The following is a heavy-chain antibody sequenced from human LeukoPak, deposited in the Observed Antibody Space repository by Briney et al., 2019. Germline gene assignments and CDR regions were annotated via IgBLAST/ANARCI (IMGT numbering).Heavy chain of an antibody. CDR1: GGSFSGYY. CDR3: AKSSGWQARDSYYFDY. D-gene: IGHD6-19*01. J-gene: IGHJ4*02. V-gene: IGHV4-34*01. CDR2: INHSGST. Sequence: SETLSLTCAVYGGSFSGYYWSWLRQPPGKGLEWIGEINHSGSTNYNPSLKSRVTISVDTSKNQFSLKLSSVTAADTAVYYCAKSSGWQARDSYYFDYWGQGTLVTVSS.